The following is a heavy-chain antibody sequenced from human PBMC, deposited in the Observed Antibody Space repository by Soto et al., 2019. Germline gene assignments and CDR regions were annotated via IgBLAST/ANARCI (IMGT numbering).Heavy chain of an antibody. CDR1: GFTFSSYG. CDR2: ISYDGSNK. Sequence: PGGSLRLSCAASGFTFSSYGMHWVRQALGKGLEWVAVISYDGSNKYYADSVKGRFTISRDNSKNTLYLQMNSLRAEDTAVYYCAKDFSRWYYDFWSGYYTAVDYWGQGTLVTVSS. D-gene: IGHD3-3*01. V-gene: IGHV3-30*18. CDR3: AKDFSRWYYDFWSGYYTAVDY. J-gene: IGHJ4*02.